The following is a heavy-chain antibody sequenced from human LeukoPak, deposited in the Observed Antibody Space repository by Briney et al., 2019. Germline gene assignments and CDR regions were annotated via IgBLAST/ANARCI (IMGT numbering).Heavy chain of an antibody. J-gene: IGHJ2*01. D-gene: IGHD3-10*01. Sequence: SVKVSCKASGGTFSSYAISWVRQAPGQGLEWMGGIIPIFGTANYAQKFQGRVTITADESTSTAYMEQSSLRSEDTAVYYCASGEGSGTNWYFDLWGRGTLVTVSS. CDR1: GGTFSSYA. CDR2: IIPIFGTA. CDR3: ASGEGSGTNWYFDL. V-gene: IGHV1-69*13.